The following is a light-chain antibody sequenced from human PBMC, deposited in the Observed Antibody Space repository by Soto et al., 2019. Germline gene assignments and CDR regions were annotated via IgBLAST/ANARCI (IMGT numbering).Light chain of an antibody. J-gene: IGKJ4*01. V-gene: IGKV1-39*01. Sequence: IQMNQSPSTVSASVGDRVPFTCRASQSISSWLAWYQQKPGKAPNLLIHGGSILQSGVPPRFSGGGGGTDFTLTISSLQPEDFASYYCQQIYTIPLTFGGGTKVDIK. CDR1: QSISSW. CDR3: QQIYTIPLT. CDR2: GGS.